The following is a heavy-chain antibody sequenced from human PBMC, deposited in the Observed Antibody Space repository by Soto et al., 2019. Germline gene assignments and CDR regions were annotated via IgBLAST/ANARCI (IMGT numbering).Heavy chain of an antibody. CDR2: ISYDGSNK. J-gene: IGHJ4*02. Sequence: VQLVESGGGLVKPGGSLRLSCAASGFTFSSYAMHWVRQAPGKGLEWVAVISYDGSNKYYADSVKGRFTISRDNSKNTLYLQMNSLRAEDTAVYYCARESSSGWSPEDYWGQGTLVTVSS. V-gene: IGHV3-30-3*01. CDR1: GFTFSSYA. CDR3: ARESSSGWSPEDY. D-gene: IGHD6-19*01.